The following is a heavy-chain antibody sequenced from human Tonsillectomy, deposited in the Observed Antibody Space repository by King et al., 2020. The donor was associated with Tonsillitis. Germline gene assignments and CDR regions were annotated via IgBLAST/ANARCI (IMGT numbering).Heavy chain of an antibody. CDR3: ANSRYSSSWSRALEI. CDR1: GGSISSGDSY. Sequence: QLQESGPGLVKPSQTLSLTCSVSGGSISSGDSYWSWIRQPAGKGLEWIGRIYASGSSNYKSSLKSRVVRSVDTSKTQFSLRLSSVTAADTAVYSCANSRYSSSWSRALEIWGQGTMVTVSS. CDR2: IYASGSS. V-gene: IGHV4-61*02. D-gene: IGHD6-13*01. J-gene: IGHJ3*02.